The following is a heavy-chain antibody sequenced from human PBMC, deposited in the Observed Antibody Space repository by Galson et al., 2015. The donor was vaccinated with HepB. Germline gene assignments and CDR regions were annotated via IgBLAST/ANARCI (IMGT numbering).Heavy chain of an antibody. Sequence: SLRLSCAASGFTFSSYAMTWVRQAPGKGLEWVSEITGSGIRTFYADSVKGRFTIFRDNSKNTLYLQMNSLRAEDTAVYYCAKDGSGWYYFDYWGQGTPVTVSS. CDR3: AKDGSGWYYFDY. CDR2: ITGSGIRT. J-gene: IGHJ4*02. CDR1: GFTFSSYA. V-gene: IGHV3-23*01. D-gene: IGHD6-19*01.